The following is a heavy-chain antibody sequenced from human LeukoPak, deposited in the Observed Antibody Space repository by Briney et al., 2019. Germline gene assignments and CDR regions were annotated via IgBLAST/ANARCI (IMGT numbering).Heavy chain of an antibody. Sequence: GGSLRLSCAASGFTFSSYDMHWVRQATGKGLEWVSAIGTAGDTYYPGSVKGRFTISRENAKNSLYLQMNSLRAGDTAVYYCARGPFGYGGSYGAFDIWGQGTMVTVSS. D-gene: IGHD1-26*01. CDR1: GFTFSSYD. J-gene: IGHJ3*02. CDR2: IGTAGDT. V-gene: IGHV3-13*01. CDR3: ARGPFGYGGSYGAFDI.